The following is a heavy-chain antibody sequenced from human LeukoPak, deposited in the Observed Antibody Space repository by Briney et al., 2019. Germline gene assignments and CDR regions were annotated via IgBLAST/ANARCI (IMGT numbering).Heavy chain of an antibody. Sequence: GGSLRLSCAASGFTFSSYGMHWVRQAPGKGLEWVAVISYDGSNKYYADSVKGRFTISRDNSKNTLYLQMNSLRAEDTAVYYCGRNSGSYYVVDYWGQGTLVTVSS. CDR2: ISYDGSNK. J-gene: IGHJ4*02. V-gene: IGHV3-30*03. D-gene: IGHD1-26*01. CDR1: GFTFSSYG. CDR3: GRNSGSYYVVDY.